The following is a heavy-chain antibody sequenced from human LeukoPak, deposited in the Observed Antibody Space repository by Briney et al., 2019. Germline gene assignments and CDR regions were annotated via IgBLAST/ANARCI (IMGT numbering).Heavy chain of an antibody. CDR2: IKQDGSEK. D-gene: IGHD6-13*01. CDR1: GFTFSSYR. J-gene: IGHJ6*02. CDR3: AAEGRQLVDYYYYGMDV. Sequence: GGSLRLSCAASGFTFSSYRMSWVRQAPGKGLEWVANIKQDGSEKYYVDSVKGRFTISRDNAKNSLYLQMNSLRAEDTAVYYCAAEGRQLVDYYYYGMDVWGQGTTVTVSS. V-gene: IGHV3-7*03.